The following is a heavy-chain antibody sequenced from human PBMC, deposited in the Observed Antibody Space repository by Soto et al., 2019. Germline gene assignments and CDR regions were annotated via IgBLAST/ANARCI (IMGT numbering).Heavy chain of an antibody. CDR3: ARGGLPLGELSPHFDY. D-gene: IGHD3-16*02. CDR1: GGSISSGGYS. Sequence: SETLSLTCAVSGGSISSGGYSWSWIRQPPGKGLEWIGYIYHSGSTYYNPSLKSRVTISVDRSKNQFYLKLSSVTAADTAVYYCARGGLPLGELSPHFDYWGQGTLVPVS. V-gene: IGHV4-30-2*01. CDR2: IYHSGST. J-gene: IGHJ4*02.